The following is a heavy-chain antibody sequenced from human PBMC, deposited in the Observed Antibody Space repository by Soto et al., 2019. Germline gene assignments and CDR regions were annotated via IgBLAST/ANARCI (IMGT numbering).Heavy chain of an antibody. CDR2: ISAYNGNT. CDR1: GYTFTSYG. D-gene: IGHD5-12*01. CDR3: ARRPRGYSGYDRIDY. J-gene: IGHJ4*02. Sequence: ASVKVSCKASGYTFTSYGISWVRQAPGQGLEWMGWISAYNGNTNYAQKLQGRVTMTTDTSTSTAYMELRSLRSDDTAVYYCARRPRGYSGYDRIDYWGQGTLVTVSS. V-gene: IGHV1-18*01.